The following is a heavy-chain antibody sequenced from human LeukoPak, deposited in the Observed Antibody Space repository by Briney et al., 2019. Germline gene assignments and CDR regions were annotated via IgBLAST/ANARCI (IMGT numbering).Heavy chain of an antibody. J-gene: IGHJ3*02. V-gene: IGHV4-34*12. CDR1: GGSFSGDY. CDR3: AKSNGYGLVDI. CDR2: IFYSGST. Sequence: SETLSLTCAVYGGSFSGDYWSWIRQPPGKGLEWIGNIFYSGSTYYSPSLKSRVTISLDTSRNQFSLKLTSVTAADTAVYYCAKSNGYGLVDIWGQGTMVTVSS. D-gene: IGHD3-10*01.